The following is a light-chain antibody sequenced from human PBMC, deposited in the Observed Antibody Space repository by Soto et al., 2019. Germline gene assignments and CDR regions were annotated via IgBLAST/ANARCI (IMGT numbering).Light chain of an antibody. CDR1: SSDVGSYNL. V-gene: IGLV2-23*01. CDR2: EGS. CDR3: CLYAGSSTFV. J-gene: IGLJ1*01. Sequence: QSALTQPASVSGSPGQSITISCTGTSSDVGSYNLVSWYQQHPGKAPKLMIYEGSKRPSGVSNRFSGSKSGNTASLTISGLQAEDEADYYCCLYAGSSTFVFGAGTKVNVL.